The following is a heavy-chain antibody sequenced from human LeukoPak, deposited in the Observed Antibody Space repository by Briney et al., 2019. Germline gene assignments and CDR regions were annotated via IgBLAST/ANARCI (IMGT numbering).Heavy chain of an antibody. D-gene: IGHD6-13*01. Sequence: GGSLRLSCVASGFIVSSTYMTWVRQAPGKGLEWVSAISGSGGGTYYADSVKGRFTISRDNSKNTLYLQMNSLRAEDTAVYYCAKGIGAASDYWGQGTLVTVSS. J-gene: IGHJ4*02. V-gene: IGHV3-23*01. CDR3: AKGIGAASDY. CDR1: GFIVSSTY. CDR2: ISGSGGGT.